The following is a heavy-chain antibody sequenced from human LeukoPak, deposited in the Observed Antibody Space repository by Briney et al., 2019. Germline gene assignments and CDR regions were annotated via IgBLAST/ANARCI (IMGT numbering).Heavy chain of an antibody. CDR1: GYTFTSYE. V-gene: IGHV1-8*01. J-gene: IGHJ5*02. CDR2: MNPNSGIA. CDR3: ARGPCRRTNYYDSSGYQDWFDP. Sequence: ASVKVSCKASGYTFTSYEINWVRQATGQGLKRMGWMNPNSGIAGYSQKCQSRVTMTRNTCISTVYMELSSLRSEDTAVYYNARGPCRRTNYYDSSGYQDWFDPWGQGSLVTVSS. D-gene: IGHD3-22*01.